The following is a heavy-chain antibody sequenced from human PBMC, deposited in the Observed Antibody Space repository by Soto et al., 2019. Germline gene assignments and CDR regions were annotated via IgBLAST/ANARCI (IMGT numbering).Heavy chain of an antibody. CDR2: ISYDGSDK. CDR1: GFTFSSYA. CDR3: ARERIAVASPQEYYYYGMDV. Sequence: GGSLRLSCAASGFTFSSYAMHWVRQAPGKGLEWVAVISYDGSDKYYADSVKGRFTISRDNSKNTLYLQMNSLRAEDTAVYYCARERIAVASPQEYYYYGMDVWGQGTTVTVSS. V-gene: IGHV3-30-3*01. J-gene: IGHJ6*02. D-gene: IGHD6-19*01.